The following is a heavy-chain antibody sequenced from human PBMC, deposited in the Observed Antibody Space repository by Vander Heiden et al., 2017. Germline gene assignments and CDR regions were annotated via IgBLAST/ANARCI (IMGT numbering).Heavy chain of an antibody. V-gene: IGHV3-30-3*01. CDR3: ARGRRLAGKGDWFDP. CDR2: ISYDGSNK. J-gene: IGHJ5*02. Sequence: QVQVVESGGGVVQPGRSLRLSCEASGFTFSGYSRHWVRQAPGKGLEWVALISYDGSNKNYADSVKGRFTISRDNSKNTLYLQMNSLRVEDTAVYYCARGRRLAGKGDWFDPWGQGTLVTVSS. CDR1: GFTFSGYS. D-gene: IGHD6-19*01.